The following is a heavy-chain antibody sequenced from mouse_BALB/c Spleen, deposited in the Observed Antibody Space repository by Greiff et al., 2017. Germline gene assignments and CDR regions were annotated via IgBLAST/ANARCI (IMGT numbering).Heavy chain of an antibody. CDR3: ARGMEAYDGYDDAMDD. V-gene: IGHV8-12*01. CDR1: GFSLSSSGMG. CDR2: IYWDDDK. D-gene: IGHD2-3*01. J-gene: IGHJ4*01. Sequence: QVTLKESGPGILQPSQTLRLTRSFSGFSLSSSGMGVSWSRQPSGKGLEWLAYIYWDDDKRYNPSLKSRLTISKDTSRNLVFLKITSVDTANTATYYGARGMEAYDGYDDAMDDWGQGTSVTVSS.